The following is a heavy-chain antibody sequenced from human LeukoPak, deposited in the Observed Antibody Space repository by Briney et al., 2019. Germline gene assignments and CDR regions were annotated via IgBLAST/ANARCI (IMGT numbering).Heavy chain of an antibody. CDR2: ISSSSSYI. V-gene: IGHV3-21*01. D-gene: IGHD1-1*01. Sequence: GGSLRLSCSASGFTFSSYAMHWVRQAPGKGLEWVSSISSSSSYIYYADSVKGRFTISRDNAKNSLYLQMNSLRAEDTAVYYCARDGVEYGMDVWGKGTTVTVSS. CDR1: GFTFSSYA. J-gene: IGHJ6*04. CDR3: ARDGVEYGMDV.